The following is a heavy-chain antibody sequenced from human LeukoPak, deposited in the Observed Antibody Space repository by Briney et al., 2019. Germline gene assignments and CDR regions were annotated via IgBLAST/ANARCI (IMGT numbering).Heavy chain of an antibody. D-gene: IGHD6-19*01. Sequence: SETLSLTCAVYGGSFSGYYWSWIRQPPGKGLEWIGVINHSGSTNYNPSLKSRVTISVDTSKNQFSLKLSSVTAADTAVYYCARGKKAVAGTKNYYYMDVWGKGTTVTVSS. J-gene: IGHJ6*03. CDR1: GGSFSGYY. V-gene: IGHV4-34*01. CDR2: INHSGST. CDR3: ARGKKAVAGTKNYYYMDV.